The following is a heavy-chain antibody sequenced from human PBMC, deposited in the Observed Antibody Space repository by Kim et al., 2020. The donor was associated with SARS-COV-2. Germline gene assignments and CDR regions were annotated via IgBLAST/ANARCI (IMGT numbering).Heavy chain of an antibody. D-gene: IGHD3-22*01. Sequence: GGSLRLSCVASGVTLSDHYIDWVRQAPGKGLEWVGRSRNKARSYTTEYAASVKGRFTIARDDSKNSLYLQMNSLRTEDTAVYYCGSGLSGFPAEVGDWGQGTPVTVSS. CDR2: SRNKARSYTT. CDR3: GSGLSGFPAEVGD. CDR1: GVTLSDHY. J-gene: IGHJ4*02. V-gene: IGHV3-72*01.